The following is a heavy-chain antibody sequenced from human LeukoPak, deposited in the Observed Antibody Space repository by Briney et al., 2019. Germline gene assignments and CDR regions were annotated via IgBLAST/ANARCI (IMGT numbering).Heavy chain of an antibody. J-gene: IGHJ4*02. Sequence: GGSLRLSCAASGFTFSSYGMHWVRQAPGKGLEWVAVISYDGSNKYYADSVKGRFTISRDNSKNTLYLQMNSLRAEDTAVYYCAKDFTPWALISSSWYGFDYWGQGTLVTVSS. CDR2: ISYDGSNK. D-gene: IGHD6-13*01. CDR3: AKDFTPWALISSSWYGFDY. V-gene: IGHV3-30*18. CDR1: GFTFSSYG.